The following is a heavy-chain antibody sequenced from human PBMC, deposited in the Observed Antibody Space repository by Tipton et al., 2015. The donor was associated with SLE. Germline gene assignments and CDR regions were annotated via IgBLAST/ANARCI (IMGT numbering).Heavy chain of an antibody. CDR3: ARGSVVADDF. D-gene: IGHD2-15*01. J-gene: IGHJ4*02. V-gene: IGHV4-59*02. CDR1: GASVSCHY. CDR2: IHYNRDT. Sequence: LRLSCTVSGASVSCHYWNWIRQTPGKGLEWTGYIHYNRDTNYHPSLKSRVTISVDTSKNQLSLKLTSVTAADTAVYYCARGSVVADDFWGQGTLVTVSS.